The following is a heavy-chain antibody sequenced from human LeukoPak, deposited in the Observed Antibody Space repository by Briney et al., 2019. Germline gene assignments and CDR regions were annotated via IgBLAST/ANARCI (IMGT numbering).Heavy chain of an antibody. CDR3: ARGDYSSGLGY. CDR1: GGSISGYY. CDR2: IYYSGST. D-gene: IGHD6-19*01. V-gene: IGHV4-59*01. Sequence: SETLSLTCTVSGGSISGYYWSWIRQPPGKGLEWIGYIYYSGSTNYNPSLKSRVTISVDMSKNQFSLKLNSVTAADTAVYYCARGDYSSGLGYWGQGTLVTVSS. J-gene: IGHJ4*02.